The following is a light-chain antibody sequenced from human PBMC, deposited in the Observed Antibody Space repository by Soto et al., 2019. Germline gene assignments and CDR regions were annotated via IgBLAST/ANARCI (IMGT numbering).Light chain of an antibody. CDR3: QQYGRLPLS. Sequence: EILLTQSPGTLSLSPGDRATLSCRASQSLTNSFLAWYQQKPGQTPRLLIYGVSIRATDIPDRFSGSGSGTDFTLTISRLEPEDFAVYFCQQYGRLPLSFGGGTKVEIK. V-gene: IGKV3-20*01. CDR1: QSLTNSF. CDR2: GVS. J-gene: IGKJ4*01.